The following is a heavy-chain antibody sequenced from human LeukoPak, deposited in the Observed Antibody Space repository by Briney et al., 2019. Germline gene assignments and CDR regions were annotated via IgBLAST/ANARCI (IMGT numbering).Heavy chain of an antibody. J-gene: IGHJ6*03. CDR3: ARDIRLSNTYYYMDV. CDR2: INPSSSIL. V-gene: IGHV3-48*04. D-gene: IGHD5/OR15-5a*01. Sequence: GGSLRLSCAPPGFSFSIYGINWVRQAPGKGLEWISYINPSSSILDYADTVKDRFTISRDNAMNSLVLQMNSLRAEDRGVYYCARDIRLSNTYYYMDVWGKGTTVTVSS. CDR1: GFSFSIYG.